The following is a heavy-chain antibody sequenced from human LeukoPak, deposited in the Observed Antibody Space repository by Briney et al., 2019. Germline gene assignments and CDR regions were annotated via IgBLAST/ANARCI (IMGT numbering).Heavy chain of an antibody. CDR3: ARAGHDSSGFDY. J-gene: IGHJ4*02. CDR2: IYSGGST. Sequence: GGSLRLSCAASGFTVSSNYMSWVRQAPGKGLEWVSVIYSGGSTYYADSVKGRFTISRDNPKNTLYLQMNSLRAEDTAVYYCARAGHDSSGFDYWGQGTLVTVSS. CDR1: GFTVSSNY. V-gene: IGHV3-53*01. D-gene: IGHD3-22*01.